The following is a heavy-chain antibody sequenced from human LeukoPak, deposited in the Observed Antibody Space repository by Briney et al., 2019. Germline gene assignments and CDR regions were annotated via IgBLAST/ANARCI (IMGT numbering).Heavy chain of an antibody. CDR1: GGSISSYY. CDR2: IYYSGNT. CDR3: ARHQGGSSWYYFDY. Sequence: PSETLSLTCTVSGGSISSYYWSWIRQPPGKGLEWIGYIYYSGNTNYNPSLKSRVTISVDTSKNQFSLKLSSVTAADTAVYYCARHQGGSSWYYFDYWGQGTLVTVSS. D-gene: IGHD6-13*01. V-gene: IGHV4-59*08. J-gene: IGHJ4*02.